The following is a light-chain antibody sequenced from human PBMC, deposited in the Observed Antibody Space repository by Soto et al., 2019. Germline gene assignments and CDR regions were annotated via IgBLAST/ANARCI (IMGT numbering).Light chain of an antibody. Sequence: EVVLTQSPGTLSLSPGERATLSCRASQTVTTSQLTWFQQKPGQAPRLLIYGASSRATGIPDRFSGSGSGTDFTLTISRLEPEDFAVYYCQQYGSSGTFGQGTKVDNK. J-gene: IGKJ1*01. V-gene: IGKV3-20*01. CDR2: GAS. CDR3: QQYGSSGT. CDR1: QTVTTSQ.